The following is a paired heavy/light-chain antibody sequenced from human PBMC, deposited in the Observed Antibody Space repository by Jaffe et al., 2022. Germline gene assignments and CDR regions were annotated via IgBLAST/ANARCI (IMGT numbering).Light chain of an antibody. J-gene: IGKJ2*01. CDR2: DAS. CDR1: QDISNY. V-gene: IGKV1-33*01. CDR3: QQYDNPYMYT. Sequence: DIQMTQSPSSLSASVGDRVTITCQASQDISNYLNWYQQKPGKAPKLLIYDASNLETGVPSRFSGSGSGTDFTFTISSLQPEDIATYYCQQYDNPYMYTFGQGTKLEIK.
Heavy chain of an antibody. V-gene: IGHV3-74*01. CDR3: ARVRYYDILTGYYINAFDI. Sequence: EVQLVESGGGLVQPGGSLRLSCAASGFTFSSYWMHWVRQAPGKGLVWVSRINSDGSSTSYADSVKGRFTISRDNAKNTLYLQMNSLRAEDTAVYYCARVRYYDILTGYYINAFDIWGQGTMVTVSS. CDR2: INSDGSST. D-gene: IGHD3-9*01. J-gene: IGHJ3*02. CDR1: GFTFSSYW.